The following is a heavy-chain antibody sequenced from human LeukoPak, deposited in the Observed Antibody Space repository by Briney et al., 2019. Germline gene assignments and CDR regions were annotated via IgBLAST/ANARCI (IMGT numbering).Heavy chain of an antibody. Sequence: PSETLSLTCGVSGVSISGTNWWSWVRQPPGQGLEWIGEISLAGQTNYNPSLNGRVTMSLDKSSNQLSLNLTSVTAADTATYYCSRESGAFCPFGYWGQGTLVIVSS. V-gene: IGHV4/OR15-8*02. CDR2: ISLAGQT. D-gene: IGHD1-26*01. CDR3: SRESGAFCPFGY. J-gene: IGHJ4*02. CDR1: GVSISGTNW.